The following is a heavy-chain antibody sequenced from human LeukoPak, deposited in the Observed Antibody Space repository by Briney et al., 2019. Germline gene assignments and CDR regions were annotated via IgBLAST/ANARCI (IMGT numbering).Heavy chain of an antibody. CDR3: ARDFTELRYFPLFAPDTGNGRDV. D-gene: IGHD3-9*01. J-gene: IGHJ6*02. V-gene: IGHV1-2*02. CDR2: INPNSGGT. Sequence: ASVKVSCKASGYTFTGYYMHWVRQAPGQGLEWMGWINPNSGGTNYAQKFQGRVTMTRDTSISTAYMELSRLRSDDTAVYYCARDFTELRYFPLFAPDTGNGRDVWGQGTTVTVSS. CDR1: GYTFTGYY.